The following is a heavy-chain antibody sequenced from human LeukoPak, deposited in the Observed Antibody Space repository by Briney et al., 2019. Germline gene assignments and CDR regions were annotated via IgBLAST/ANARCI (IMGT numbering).Heavy chain of an antibody. Sequence: SETLSLTCTVSGGSISTSSYYWGWVRQPPGKGLEWIGNIFSPSLKSRVTISLDTSRNQFSLKLSSVTAADTAVYYCAKSNGYGLVDIWGQGTMVTVSS. CDR3: AKSNGYGLVDI. D-gene: IGHD3-10*01. J-gene: IGHJ3*02. CDR1: GGSISTSSYY. V-gene: IGHV4-39*07. CDR2: I.